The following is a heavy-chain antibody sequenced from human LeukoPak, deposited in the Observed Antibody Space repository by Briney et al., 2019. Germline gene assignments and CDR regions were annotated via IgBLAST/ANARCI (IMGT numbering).Heavy chain of an antibody. J-gene: IGHJ4*02. CDR2: ISAYNGNT. CDR3: ARDSSGYYGDY. Sequence: ASVKVSCKASGGTFSSYAISWVRQAPGQGLEWMGWISAYNGNTNYAQKLQGRVTMTTDTSTSTAYMELRSLRSDDTAVYYCARDSSGYYGDYWGQGTLVTVSS. D-gene: IGHD3-22*01. V-gene: IGHV1-18*01. CDR1: GGTFSSYA.